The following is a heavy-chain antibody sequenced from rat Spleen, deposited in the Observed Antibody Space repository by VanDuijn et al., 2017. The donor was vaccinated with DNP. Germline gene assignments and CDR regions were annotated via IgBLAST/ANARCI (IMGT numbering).Heavy chain of an antibody. D-gene: IGHD4-3*01. Sequence: EVQLVESGGGLVQPGRSLKLSCVASGFTFSDYYMAWVRQAPAKGLEWVAYIGSAAYAPYYGDSVKGRFTISRDNAKSTLYLQMNSLRSEDMATYYCVRWNSGHFDYWGQGVMVTVSS. CDR2: IGSAAYAP. CDR3: VRWNSGHFDY. CDR1: GFTFSDYY. J-gene: IGHJ2*01. V-gene: IGHV5-22*01.